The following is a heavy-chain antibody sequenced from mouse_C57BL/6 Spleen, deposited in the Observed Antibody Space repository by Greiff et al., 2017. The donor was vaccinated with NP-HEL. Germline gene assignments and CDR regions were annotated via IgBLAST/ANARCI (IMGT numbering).Heavy chain of an antibody. D-gene: IGHD3-2*02. J-gene: IGHJ2*01. Sequence: QVQLKQPGAELVKPGASVKMSCKASGYTFTSYWITWVKQRPGQGLEWIGDIYPGSGSTNSNEKFKRKATLTVDTSSSTAYMQLSSLTSEDSAVYYCARYRGVDSSGYFDYWGQGTTLTVSS. CDR3: ARYRGVDSSGYFDY. CDR2: IYPGSGST. V-gene: IGHV1-55*01. CDR1: GYTFTSYW.